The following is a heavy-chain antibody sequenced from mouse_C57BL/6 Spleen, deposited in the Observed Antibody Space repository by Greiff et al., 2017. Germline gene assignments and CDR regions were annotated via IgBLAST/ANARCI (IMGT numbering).Heavy chain of an antibody. CDR3: ATGDSYAMDY. CDR2: IDPNSGGT. J-gene: IGHJ4*01. D-gene: IGHD3-3*01. Sequence: VQLQQPGAELVQPGASVKLSCTASGYTFTSYWMHWVKQRPGRGLEWIGRIDPNSGGTKYNEKFKSKATLTVDKSSSTAYMELRSLTSEDAAVYYCATGDSYAMDYWGQGTSVTVSS. V-gene: IGHV1-62-3*01. CDR1: GYTFTSYW.